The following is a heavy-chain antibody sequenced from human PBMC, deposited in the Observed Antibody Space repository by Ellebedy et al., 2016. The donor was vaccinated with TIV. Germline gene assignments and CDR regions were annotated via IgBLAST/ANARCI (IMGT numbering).Heavy chain of an antibody. D-gene: IGHD6-13*01. Sequence: ASVKVSCKASGYTFTKYYMHWVRQAPGQGLEWMGMINPSGGSTSYAQKFQGRVTMTRDTSTSTVYMELSSLRSEDTAVYYCTCLQLGIADYFDYWGQGALVTVSS. J-gene: IGHJ4*02. V-gene: IGHV1-46*01. CDR1: GYTFTKYY. CDR3: TCLQLGIADYFDY. CDR2: INPSGGST.